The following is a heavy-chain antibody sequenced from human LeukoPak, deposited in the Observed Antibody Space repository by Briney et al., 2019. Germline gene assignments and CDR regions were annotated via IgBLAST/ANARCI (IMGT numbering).Heavy chain of an antibody. CDR2: ISSGGSTV. D-gene: IGHD3-3*01. J-gene: IGHJ4*02. Sequence: GGSLRLSCAASGFTLSYYEMNWVRQAPGKGLEWVSYISSGGSTVYYADSVKGRFTISRENAKNSLYLQMNSLRAEDTAAYYCARQKSLSWSGYLAPVDYWGQGTLVTVSS. V-gene: IGHV3-48*03. CDR3: ARQKSLSWSGYLAPVDY. CDR1: GFTLSYYE.